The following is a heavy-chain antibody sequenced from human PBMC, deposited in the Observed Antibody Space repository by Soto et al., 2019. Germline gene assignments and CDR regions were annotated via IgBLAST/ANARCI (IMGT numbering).Heavy chain of an antibody. D-gene: IGHD6-19*01. CDR2: IIPILGIA. CDR3: ARDRGAIAVAGTRQDAFDI. Sequence: QVQLVQSGAEVKKPGSSVKVSCKASGGTFSSYTISWVRQAPGQGLEWMGRIIPILGIANYAQKFQGRVTITADKSTSTDYMELSSLRSEDTAVYYCARDRGAIAVAGTRQDAFDIWGQGTMVTVSS. J-gene: IGHJ3*02. V-gene: IGHV1-69*08. CDR1: GGTFSSYT.